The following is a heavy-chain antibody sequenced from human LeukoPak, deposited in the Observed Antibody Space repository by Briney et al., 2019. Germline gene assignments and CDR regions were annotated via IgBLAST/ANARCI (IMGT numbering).Heavy chain of an antibody. D-gene: IGHD4-17*01. CDR2: INHSGST. CDR1: GGSFSGYY. CDR3: ARGGTLSGPIRRRAPFGY. Sequence: SETLSLTCAVYGGSFSGYYWSWIRQPPGKGLEWIGEINHSGSTNYNPSLKSRVTISVDTSKNQFSLKLSSVTAADTAVYYCARGGTLSGPIRRRAPFGYWGQGTLVTVSS. J-gene: IGHJ4*02. V-gene: IGHV4-34*01.